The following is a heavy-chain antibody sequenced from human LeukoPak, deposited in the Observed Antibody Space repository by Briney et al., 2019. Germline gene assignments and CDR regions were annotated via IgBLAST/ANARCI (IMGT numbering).Heavy chain of an antibody. CDR1: GGTFSSYA. V-gene: IGHV1-69*01. CDR2: IIPIFGTA. Sequence: ASVKVSCKASGGTFSSYAISWVRQAPGQGLEWMGGIIPIFGTANYAQKFQGRVTITADESTSTAYMELSSLRSEDTAVYYCARDEICNSTSCSQGFDPWGQGTLVTVSS. CDR3: ARDEICNSTSCSQGFDP. D-gene: IGHD2-2*01. J-gene: IGHJ5*02.